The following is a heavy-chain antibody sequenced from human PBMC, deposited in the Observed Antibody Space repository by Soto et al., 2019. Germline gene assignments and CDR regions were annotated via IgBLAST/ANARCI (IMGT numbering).Heavy chain of an antibody. V-gene: IGHV5-51*01. D-gene: IGHD6-13*01. J-gene: IGHJ4*02. CDR1: GYTFSNFC. CDR2: IYPGDYET. CDR3: ARSPRSSPYFDY. Sequence: PGESLKISCQCSGYTFSNFCIAWVLQLPWKGLEWMGIIYPGDYETRYSPSFHGKVPISADRSIGTAYLQWSSLEASDSAFYFCARSPRSSPYFDYWGQGALVTVSS.